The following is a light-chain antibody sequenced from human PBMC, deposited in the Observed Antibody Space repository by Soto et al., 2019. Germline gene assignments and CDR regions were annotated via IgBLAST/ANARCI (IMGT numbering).Light chain of an antibody. CDR3: SSYTSTSTLV. Sequence: QSALTQPASVSGSPGQSITISCTGTSSDVGAYNYVSWYQQHPGKVPKLIIYDDNNRPSGVSNRFSGSKSGNTASLTISGLQAEDEADYYCSSYTSTSTLVFGGGTKLTVL. J-gene: IGLJ2*01. V-gene: IGLV2-14*03. CDR2: DDN. CDR1: SSDVGAYNY.